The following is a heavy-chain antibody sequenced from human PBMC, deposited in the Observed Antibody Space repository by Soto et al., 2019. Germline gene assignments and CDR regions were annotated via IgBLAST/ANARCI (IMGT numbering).Heavy chain of an antibody. V-gene: IGHV3-74*01. Sequence: EVQLVESGGGSVQSGGSLRLSCAASGFTFSSYWMQCVRQAPGKGLVWVSRINSEGTTTFYADSVTGRFTISSDNAKNTLYLQMNSLRAEDTAVYYCGRAPGGTGIVDHWSQGNLVNVAS. CDR2: INSEGTTT. CDR1: GFTFSSYW. CDR3: GRAPGGTGIVDH. J-gene: IGHJ4*02. D-gene: IGHD1-1*01.